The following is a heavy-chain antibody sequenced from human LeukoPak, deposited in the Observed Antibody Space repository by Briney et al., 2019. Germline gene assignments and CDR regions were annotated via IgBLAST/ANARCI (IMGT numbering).Heavy chain of an antibody. J-gene: IGHJ4*02. Sequence: GGSPRLSCAASGFTFDDYAMNWVRQGPGKGLEWVSGINCNGGDTGYADSVRGRFTISRDNAKNSLHLQMNSLTVEDTAFYYCARVKGGATTDYWGQGTLITVSS. CDR3: ARVKGGATTDY. CDR2: INCNGGDT. D-gene: IGHD1-26*01. CDR1: GFTFDDYA. V-gene: IGHV3-20*04.